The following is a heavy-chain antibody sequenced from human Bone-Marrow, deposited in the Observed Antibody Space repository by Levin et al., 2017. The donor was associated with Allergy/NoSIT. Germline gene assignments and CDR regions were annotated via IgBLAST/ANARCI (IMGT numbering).Heavy chain of an antibody. CDR1: GFTFSSYV. J-gene: IGHJ4*02. CDR2: ILNDGRKT. D-gene: IGHD6-19*01. V-gene: IGHV3-30*18. Sequence: GGSLRLSCAASGFTFSSYVMHWVRQAPGKGLEWVALILNDGRKTDYVESGKGRISISRDNSKNTLYLQMNSLGIEDTAVYYCAKDFAVAGTGFFDYWGQGTLVTVSS. CDR3: AKDFAVAGTGFFDY.